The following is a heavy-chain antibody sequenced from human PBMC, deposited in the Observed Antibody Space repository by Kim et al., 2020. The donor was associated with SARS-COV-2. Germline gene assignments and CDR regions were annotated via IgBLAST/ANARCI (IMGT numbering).Heavy chain of an antibody. D-gene: IGHD5-18*01. CDR3: ARGTSGYSSPFDY. V-gene: IGHV3-30*01. J-gene: IGHJ4*02. Sequence: YYADSVKGRFTIARDNSKNALYLQMNSLRAEDTAVYYWARGTSGYSSPFDYWGQGTLVTVSS.